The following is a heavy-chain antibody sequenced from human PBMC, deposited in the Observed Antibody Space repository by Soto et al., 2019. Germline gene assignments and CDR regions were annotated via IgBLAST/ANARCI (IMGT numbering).Heavy chain of an antibody. D-gene: IGHD4-17*01. CDR2: ISDDGRNT. V-gene: IGHV3-30*04. CDR1: GFTFSNHA. CDR3: GREHCAGPTVYFDY. J-gene: IGHJ4*02. Sequence: QVQLVESGGGVVQPGRSLRLSCAASGFTFSNHAMHWVRQAPGKGLEWVAVISDDGRNTYYADSVKGRFTISRDNSKNTMDLQMTSLRTAETAVYYCGREHCAGPTVYFDYWGQGTLVTVSS.